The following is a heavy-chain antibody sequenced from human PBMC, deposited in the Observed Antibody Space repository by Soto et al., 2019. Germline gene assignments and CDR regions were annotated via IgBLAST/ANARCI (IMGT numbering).Heavy chain of an antibody. D-gene: IGHD2-8*01. Sequence: SETLSLTCAVYGGSFSGYYWSWIRQPPGKGLEWIGEINHSGSTNYNPSLKSRVTISVDTSKNQFSLKLSSVTAADTAVYYCARGLYCTNGVCYRWFDPWGQGTLVTVPQ. CDR3: ARGLYCTNGVCYRWFDP. CDR1: GGSFSGYY. V-gene: IGHV4-34*01. CDR2: INHSGST. J-gene: IGHJ5*02.